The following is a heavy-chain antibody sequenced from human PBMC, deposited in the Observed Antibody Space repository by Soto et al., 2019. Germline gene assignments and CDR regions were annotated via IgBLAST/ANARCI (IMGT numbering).Heavy chain of an antibody. Sequence: GGSLRLSCAASGFTFSSYGMHWVRQAPGKGLEWVAVISYDGSNKYYADSVKGRFTISRDNSKNTLYLQMNSLRAEDTAVYYCAKDTGGHLGELSLDYWGQGTLVTVSS. CDR1: GFTFSSYG. CDR2: ISYDGSNK. CDR3: AKDTGGHLGELSLDY. J-gene: IGHJ4*02. V-gene: IGHV3-30*18. D-gene: IGHD3-16*02.